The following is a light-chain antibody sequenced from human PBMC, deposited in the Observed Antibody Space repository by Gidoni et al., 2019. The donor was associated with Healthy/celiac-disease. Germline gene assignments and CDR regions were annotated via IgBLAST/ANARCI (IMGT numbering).Light chain of an antibody. CDR2: AAS. CDR1: QSISSY. CDR3: QQSYSTPRS. Sequence: DIQMTQSPSSLSASVGDRVTITCLASQSISSYLNWYQQKPGKAPKLLIYAASSLQSGVPSRFSGSGSGTDFTLTISSLQPEDFATYYCQQSYSTPRSFGQXTKLEIK. V-gene: IGKV1-39*01. J-gene: IGKJ2*04.